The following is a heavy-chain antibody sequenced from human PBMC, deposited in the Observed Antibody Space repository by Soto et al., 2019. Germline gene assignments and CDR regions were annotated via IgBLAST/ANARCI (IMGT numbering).Heavy chain of an antibody. V-gene: IGHV3-48*02. J-gene: IGHJ4*02. D-gene: IGHD2-2*02. Sequence: EVQLVESGGGLVQPGGSLRLSCAVSGFPFRSFAMNWVRQAPGRGLEWVSFISDSGSTTHYADSVKGRFTISRDSGKNLLYPQMNSLREEDTAVYFCVRDPNRNTDFDYWGQGTQVTVSS. CDR1: GFPFRSFA. CDR3: VRDPNRNTDFDY. CDR2: ISDSGSTT.